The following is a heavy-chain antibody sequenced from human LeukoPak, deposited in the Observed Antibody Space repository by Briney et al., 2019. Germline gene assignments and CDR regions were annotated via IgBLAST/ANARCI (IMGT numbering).Heavy chain of an antibody. D-gene: IGHD5-12*01. CDR1: GFTFSSYA. J-gene: IGHJ3*01. Sequence: GGSLRLSCAASGFTFSSYAMSWVRQAPGKGLEWVSAISGSGGSTYYADSVKGRFTISRDTSKNTLYLLMNSLRAEDTAVYYCAKDGGYDYSLDAFDFWGQGTMVTVSS. V-gene: IGHV3-23*01. CDR2: ISGSGGST. CDR3: AKDGGYDYSLDAFDF.